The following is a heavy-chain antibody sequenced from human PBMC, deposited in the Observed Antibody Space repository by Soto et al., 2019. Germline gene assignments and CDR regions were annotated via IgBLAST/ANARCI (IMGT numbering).Heavy chain of an antibody. CDR2: ISGSGSST. Sequence: GGSLRLSCAASGFTFSNYAMTWVRQAPGKGLQWVSAISGSGSSTKYADSVKGRFTISRDNSKSTLSLQMNSLRGEDTAVYFCARGFATTGYLVDYWGQGTLVTVSS. D-gene: IGHD3-9*01. V-gene: IGHV3-23*01. CDR1: GFTFSNYA. CDR3: ARGFATTGYLVDY. J-gene: IGHJ4*02.